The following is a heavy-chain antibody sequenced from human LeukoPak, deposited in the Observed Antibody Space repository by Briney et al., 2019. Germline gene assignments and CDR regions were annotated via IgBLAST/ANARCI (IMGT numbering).Heavy chain of an antibody. CDR2: IRSDGSDK. CDR1: GYTFSTYG. J-gene: IGHJ4*02. V-gene: IGHV3-30*02. D-gene: IGHD2-21*01. CDR3: VVESAIGH. Sequence: PGRSLRLSCAASGYTFSTYGMNWVHQAPGKGLEWVAFIRSDGSDKYYVDSVKGRFTISRDNSKNTLYLEMNSLRPEDSAMYYCVVESAIGHWGQGTLVTVSS.